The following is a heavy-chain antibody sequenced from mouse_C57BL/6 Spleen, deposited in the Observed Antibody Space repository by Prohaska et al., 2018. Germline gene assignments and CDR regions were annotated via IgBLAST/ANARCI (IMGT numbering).Heavy chain of an antibody. CDR2: IRNKAKGYTT. J-gene: IGHJ1*03. Sequence: EVKLVESVGGLVQPGGSLSLSCAASGFTFTAYYMSWVRQPPGKALEWLGFIRNKAKGYTTEYRAAVKALFTISRDNSRSILNLQMNGLIAEDSATYYCTRGAYRKYWYFDVWGTGTTVSVSS. V-gene: IGHV7-3*01. CDR1: GFTFTAYY. CDR3: TRGAYRKYWYFDV. D-gene: IGHD2-12*01.